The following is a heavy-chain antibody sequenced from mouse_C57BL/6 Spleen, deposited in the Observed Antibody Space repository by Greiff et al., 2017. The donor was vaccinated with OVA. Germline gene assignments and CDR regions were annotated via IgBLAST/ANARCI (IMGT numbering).Heavy chain of an antibody. V-gene: IGHV8-12*01. CDR2: IYWDDDK. Sequence: QVQLKESGPGILQSSQTLSLTCSFSGFSLSTSGMGVSWIRQPSGKGLEWLAHIYWDDDKRYNTSLKSRLTISKDTSRNQVFLKITSVDTADTATYYCARRRYDYVAMDYWGQGTSVTVSS. CDR3: ARRRYDYVAMDY. D-gene: IGHD1-1*01. J-gene: IGHJ4*01. CDR1: GFSLSTSGMG.